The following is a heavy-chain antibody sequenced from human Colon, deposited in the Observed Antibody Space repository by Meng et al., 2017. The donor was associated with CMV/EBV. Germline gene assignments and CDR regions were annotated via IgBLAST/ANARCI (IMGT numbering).Heavy chain of an antibody. Sequence: GESLKISCAASGFTVSSNYMSWVRQAPGKGLEWVSLIYSGGRTFYTDSVKGRFTISRDNSKNTVYLQMKSLRAEDSAVYYCARDSLIWFGDEDSKYHYYGIDVWGQGTTVTVSS. J-gene: IGHJ6*02. D-gene: IGHD3-10*01. V-gene: IGHV3-53*01. CDR3: ARDSLIWFGDEDSKYHYYGIDV. CDR1: GFTVSSNY. CDR2: IYSGGRT.